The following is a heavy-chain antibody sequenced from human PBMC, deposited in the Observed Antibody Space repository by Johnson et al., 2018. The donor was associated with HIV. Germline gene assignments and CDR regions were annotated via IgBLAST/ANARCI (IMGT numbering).Heavy chain of an antibody. CDR1: GFIFRNHW. V-gene: IGHV3-7*01. D-gene: IGHD3-22*01. Sequence: VQLVESGGGLVQPGGSLRLSCAASGFIFRNHWISWVRQAPGKGLEWVANINRDGSVTKYSGSVKGRFTISRDNSKNTLYLQINSLRAEDTAVYYCARDPHYYDSNDAFDIWGQGTMVTVSS. J-gene: IGHJ3*02. CDR2: INRDGSVT. CDR3: ARDPHYYDSNDAFDI.